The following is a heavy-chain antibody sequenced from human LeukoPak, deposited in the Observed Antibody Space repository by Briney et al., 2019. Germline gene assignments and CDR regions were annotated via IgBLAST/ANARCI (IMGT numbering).Heavy chain of an antibody. Sequence: GASVKVSCKASGGTFSSYAISWVRQAPGQGLEWMGGIIPIFGTANYAQKLQGRVTITTDESTSTAYMELSSLRSEDTAVYYCASPRYCSSTSCSLDYWGQGTLVTVSS. CDR2: IIPIFGTA. V-gene: IGHV1-69*05. CDR1: GGTFSSYA. J-gene: IGHJ4*02. CDR3: ASPRYCSSTSCSLDY. D-gene: IGHD2-2*01.